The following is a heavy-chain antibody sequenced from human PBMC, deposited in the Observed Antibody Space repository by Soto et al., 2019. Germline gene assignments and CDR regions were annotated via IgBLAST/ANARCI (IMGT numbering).Heavy chain of an antibody. J-gene: IGHJ4*02. V-gene: IGHV3-66*01. D-gene: IGHD4-17*01. CDR2: MYSAGNT. Sequence: EVQLVESGGGLVQRGGSLRLSCAASGLIVDNNYMSWVRQAPGKGLAWISVMYSAGNTYDADSVRGRFTISRDSSTNTWFLEMHSLRVEATAVYYCARDRRADDSGDDAFDNWGQGTLVTFSS. CDR1: GLIVDNNY. CDR3: ARDRRADDSGDDAFDN.